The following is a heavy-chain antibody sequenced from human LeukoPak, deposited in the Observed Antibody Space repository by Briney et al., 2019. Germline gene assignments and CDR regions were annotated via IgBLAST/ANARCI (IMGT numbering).Heavy chain of an antibody. Sequence: SETLSLTCTVSGGSISSYYWSWIRRPPGRGLEWIGYIYYSGSTNYNPSLKSRVTISVDTSKNQFSLKLSSVTAADTAVYYCARLIPGIAAAHFDYWGQGTLVTVSS. CDR2: IYYSGST. CDR1: GGSISSYY. D-gene: IGHD6-13*01. V-gene: IGHV4-59*08. CDR3: ARLIPGIAAAHFDY. J-gene: IGHJ4*02.